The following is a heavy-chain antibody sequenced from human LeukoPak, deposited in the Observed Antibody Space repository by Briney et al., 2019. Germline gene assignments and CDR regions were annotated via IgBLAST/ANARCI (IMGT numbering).Heavy chain of an antibody. J-gene: IGHJ6*03. D-gene: IGHD2-2*01. V-gene: IGHV3-23*01. CDR1: GFTFRTYG. CDR2: ITSSGVTT. CDR3: AKGGPRPPGKYYYYYMDV. Sequence: PGGTLRLSCAASGFTFRTYGMSWVRQAPGKVLEWVSAITSSGVTTYYADSVKGRFTISRDNSKNTLYLQMNSLRAEDTAVYYCAKGGPRPPGKYYYYYMDVWGKGTTVTVSS.